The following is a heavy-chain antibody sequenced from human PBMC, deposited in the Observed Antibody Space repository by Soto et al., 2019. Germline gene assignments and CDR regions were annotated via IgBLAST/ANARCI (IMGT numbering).Heavy chain of an antibody. CDR3: AMRPWAFDI. J-gene: IGHJ3*02. Sequence: QVQLQQWGAGLLKPSETLSLTCAVYGGSFSGHYWTWIRQAPGKGLEWIGEINDSGSTNYNPSLKSRVTLSLVTSKKQFSLKLSSVTAADTAVYYCAMRPWAFDIWGQGTMVTVSS. CDR1: GGSFSGHY. CDR2: INDSGST. V-gene: IGHV4-34*01.